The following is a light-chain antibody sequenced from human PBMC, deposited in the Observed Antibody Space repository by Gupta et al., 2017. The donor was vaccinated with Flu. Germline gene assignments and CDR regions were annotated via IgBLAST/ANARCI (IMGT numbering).Light chain of an antibody. CDR1: QTIDSY. V-gene: IGKV1-39*01. J-gene: IGKJ1*01. CDR2: AAA. Sequence: SSLVAYVGEGVTITCCASQTIDSYLNWYKQKQGRAPTRLLYAAASWQKGVPSRFSGSGSGKEFTLTISSRQQEDFATYYCQQSASTPPWTFGQGTRVEI. CDR3: QQSASTPPWT.